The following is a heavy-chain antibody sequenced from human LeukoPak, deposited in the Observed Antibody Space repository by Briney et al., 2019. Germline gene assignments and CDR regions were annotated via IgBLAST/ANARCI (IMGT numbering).Heavy chain of an antibody. CDR1: GASISSSY. J-gene: IGHJ3*02. V-gene: IGHV4-59*01. D-gene: IGHD3-22*01. CDR3: VRGNYDNRGYSNAFDI. CDR2: IYYNGNT. Sequence: SETLSLTCTVSGASISSSYWSWIRQPPGKRLEWIGYIYYNGNTNSNPSLKSRVTISADTSKNRFSLKLSSVTAADTAIYYCVRGNYDNRGYSNAFDIWGQGTMVTVAS.